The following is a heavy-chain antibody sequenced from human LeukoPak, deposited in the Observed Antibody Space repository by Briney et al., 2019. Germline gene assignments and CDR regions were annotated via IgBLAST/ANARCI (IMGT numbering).Heavy chain of an antibody. CDR2: ISAYNGNT. J-gene: IGHJ6*02. D-gene: IGHD3-22*01. Sequence: ASVKVSCKASGYTFTSYGISWVRQAPGQGLEWIGWISAYNGNTNYAQKLQGRVTMTTDTSTSTAYMELRSLRSDDTAVYYCARDLGDSSGYYYYYYGMDVWGQGTTVTVSS. CDR1: GYTFTSYG. V-gene: IGHV1-18*01. CDR3: ARDLGDSSGYYYYYYGMDV.